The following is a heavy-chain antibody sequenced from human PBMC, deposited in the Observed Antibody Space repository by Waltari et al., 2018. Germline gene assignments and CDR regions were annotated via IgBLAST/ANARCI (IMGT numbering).Heavy chain of an antibody. CDR3: ARTTLTFRYYYYYMDV. Sequence: QLQLQESGPGLVKPSETLSLTCTVSGGSISSSNYYWGWIRQPPGKGLEWIGSIYYSGSTYYNPSLKSRVTISVDTSKNQFSLKLSSVTAADTAVYYCARTTLTFRYYYYYMDVWGKGTTVTVSS. J-gene: IGHJ6*03. CDR2: IYYSGST. V-gene: IGHV4-39*07. CDR1: GGSISSSNYY. D-gene: IGHD3-16*01.